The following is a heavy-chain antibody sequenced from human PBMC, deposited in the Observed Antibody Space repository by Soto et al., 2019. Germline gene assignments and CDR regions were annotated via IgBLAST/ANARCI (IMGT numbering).Heavy chain of an antibody. CDR2: INHSGST. V-gene: IGHV4-34*01. J-gene: IGHJ6*02. CDR3: ARAHYYGSGSYYNEDGMEV. D-gene: IGHD3-10*01. CDR1: GRSYSGYY. Sequence: SETLSLTCAVYGRSYSGYYWSWIRQPPGKGLEWIGEINHSGSTNYNPSLKSRVTISVDTSKNQFSLKLSSVTAADTAVYYCARAHYYGSGSYYNEDGMEVLDQETRVAVCS.